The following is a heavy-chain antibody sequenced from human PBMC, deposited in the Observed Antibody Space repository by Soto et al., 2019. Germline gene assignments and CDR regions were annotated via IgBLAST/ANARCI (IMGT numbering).Heavy chain of an antibody. D-gene: IGHD2-21*02. Sequence: EVQLVESGGGLIQPGGSLRLSCAASGFTVSSNYMSWVRQAPGKGLEWVSVIYAGGNTYYADSVKGRFTISRDNSKHTVHLQMHSLRAEDTAVYYCAKEAYCGGDCYRPIWCQGTLVTVSS. J-gene: IGHJ4*02. V-gene: IGHV3-53*01. CDR3: AKEAYCGGDCYRPI. CDR1: GFTVSSNY. CDR2: IYAGGNT.